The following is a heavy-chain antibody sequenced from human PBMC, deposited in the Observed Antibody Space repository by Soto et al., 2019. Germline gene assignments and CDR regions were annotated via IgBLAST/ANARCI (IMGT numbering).Heavy chain of an antibody. D-gene: IGHD3-3*01. CDR1: GFTFSSYA. CDR2: ISGSGGST. Sequence: GGSLRLSCAASGFTFSSYAMSWVHQAPGKGLEWVSAISGSGGSTYYADSVKGRFTISRDNSKNTLYLQMNSLRAEDTAVYYCAKAPGITIFGVFPMDVWGQGTTVTVSS. J-gene: IGHJ6*02. CDR3: AKAPGITIFGVFPMDV. V-gene: IGHV3-23*01.